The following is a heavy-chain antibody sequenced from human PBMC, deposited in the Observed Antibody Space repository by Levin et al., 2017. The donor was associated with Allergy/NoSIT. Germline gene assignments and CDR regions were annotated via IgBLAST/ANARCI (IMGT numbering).Heavy chain of an antibody. J-gene: IGHJ4*02. CDR3: ASLYYGSGSYLDY. CDR1: GGSISSGDYY. Sequence: SQTLSLTCTVSGGSISSGDYYWSWIRQPPGKGLEWIGYIYYSGSTYYNPSLKSRVTISVDTSKNQFSLKLSSVTAADTAVYYCASLYYGSGSYLDYWGQGTLVTVSS. V-gene: IGHV4-30-4*01. D-gene: IGHD3-10*01. CDR2: IYYSGST.